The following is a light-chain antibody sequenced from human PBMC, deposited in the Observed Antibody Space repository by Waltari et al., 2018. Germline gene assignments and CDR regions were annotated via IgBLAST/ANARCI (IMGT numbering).Light chain of an antibody. J-gene: IGLJ7*01. CDR2: EDS. CDR1: SSNIGNNY. Sequence: QSVLTQPPPVSAAPGQRVTIPSSGASSNIGNNYVSWYRQFPGTAPKPLIYEDSERPSGIPGRFSGSKSGTSATLDITGLQAGDEADYYCGTWDSSLSGAVFGGGTHLTVL. V-gene: IGLV1-51*02. CDR3: GTWDSSLSGAV.